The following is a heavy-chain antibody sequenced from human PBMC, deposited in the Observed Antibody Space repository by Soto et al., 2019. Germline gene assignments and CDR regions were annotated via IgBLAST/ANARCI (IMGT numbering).Heavy chain of an antibody. Sequence: QVQLQESGPGLVKPSQTLSLTCTVSGGSISSGGYYWSWIRQHPGKGLEWIGYIYYSGSTYYNPSLKRRVTISVDTSKNQFSLKRSSVTAADTAVYYCATLGGSYYGATPHLYFDYWGQGTLVTVSS. D-gene: IGHD1-26*01. CDR2: IYYSGST. CDR1: GGSISSGGYY. CDR3: ATLGGSYYGATPHLYFDY. V-gene: IGHV4-31*03. J-gene: IGHJ4*02.